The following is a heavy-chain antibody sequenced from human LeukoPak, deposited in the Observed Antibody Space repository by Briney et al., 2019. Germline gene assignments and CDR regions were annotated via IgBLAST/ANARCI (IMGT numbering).Heavy chain of an antibody. CDR3: ARGLDPGIAAAPIDY. V-gene: IGHV4-38-2*01. Sequence: SETLSLTCAVSGYSISSGYYWGWIRQPPGKGLEWIGSIYHSGSTYYNPSLKSRVTISVDTFKNQFSLKLSSVTAADTAVYYCARGLDPGIAAAPIDYWGQATLVTVSS. J-gene: IGHJ4*02. CDR2: IYHSGST. CDR1: GYSISSGYY. D-gene: IGHD6-13*01.